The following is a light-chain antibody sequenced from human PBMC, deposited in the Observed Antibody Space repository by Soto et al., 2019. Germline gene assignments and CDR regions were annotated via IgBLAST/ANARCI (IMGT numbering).Light chain of an antibody. Sequence: DNKVTQGGSSLSANVGERVTITCRACQSISSYLNWYQQKPGKAPNLLMDAASTLPSGVPSRFSGGESGTEYTLTLSTLQPDDSAPHYYQQLYTFPLTFGQGTRLDIK. CDR3: QQLYTFPLT. V-gene: IGKV1-9*01. CDR2: AAS. CDR1: QSISSY. J-gene: IGKJ5*01.